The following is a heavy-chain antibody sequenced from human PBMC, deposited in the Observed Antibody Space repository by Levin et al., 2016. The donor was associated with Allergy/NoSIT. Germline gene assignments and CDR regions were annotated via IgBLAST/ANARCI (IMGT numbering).Heavy chain of an antibody. J-gene: IGHJ4*02. D-gene: IGHD6-6*01. V-gene: IGHV1-2*02. CDR3: ARVRSSSPLGWFDY. CDR2: INPNSGGT. Sequence: ASVKVSCKASGYTFTSYYMHWVRQAPGQGLEWMGWINPNSGGTNYAQKFQGRVTMTRDTSISTAYMELSRLRSDDTAVYYCARVRSSSPLGWFDYWGQGTLVTVSS. CDR1: GYTFTSYY.